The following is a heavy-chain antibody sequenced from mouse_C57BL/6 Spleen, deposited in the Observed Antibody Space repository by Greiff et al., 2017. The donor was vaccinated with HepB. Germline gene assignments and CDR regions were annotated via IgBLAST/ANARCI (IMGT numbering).Heavy chain of an antibody. Sequence: QVQLQQPGAELVMPGASVKLSCKASGYTFTSYWMHWVKQRPGQGLEWIGEIDPSDSYTNYNQKFKGKSTLTVDKSSSTAYMQLSSLTSEDSAVYYCAREGRDERGRDYWGQGTTLTVSS. CDR2: IDPSDSYT. V-gene: IGHV1-69*01. CDR1: GYTFTSYW. CDR3: AREGRDERGRDY. J-gene: IGHJ2*01.